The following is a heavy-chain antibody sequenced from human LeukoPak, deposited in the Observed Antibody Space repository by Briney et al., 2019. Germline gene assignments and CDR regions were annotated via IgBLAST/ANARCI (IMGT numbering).Heavy chain of an antibody. CDR2: ISHSGSLS. V-gene: IGHV3-23*01. CDR1: GFRFDAYA. CDR3: ARNAASDYYYFLGV. J-gene: IGHJ6*03. D-gene: IGHD6-25*01. Sequence: GGSLRLSCAATGFRFDAYAMSWVRQAPGKGLDWVAAISHSGSLSTYAASVKGRFTISRDNSKDMLYLQMHSRRAEDTALYYCARNAASDYYYFLGVWGKGTTVTVSS.